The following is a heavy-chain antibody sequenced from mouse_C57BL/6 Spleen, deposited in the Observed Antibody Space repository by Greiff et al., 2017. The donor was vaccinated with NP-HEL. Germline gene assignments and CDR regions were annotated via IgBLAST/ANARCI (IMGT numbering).Heavy chain of an antibody. CDR1: GYTFTSYW. CDR2: IDPSDSYT. Sequence: QVQLQQSGAELVMPGASVKLSCKASGYTFTSYWMHWVKQRPGQGLEWIGEIDPSDSYTNYNQKFKGKSTLTVDKSSSTAYMQLSSLTSEDSAVYYCARGRSTKAMDYWGQGTSVTVSS. J-gene: IGHJ4*01. D-gene: IGHD2-1*01. CDR3: ARGRSTKAMDY. V-gene: IGHV1-69*01.